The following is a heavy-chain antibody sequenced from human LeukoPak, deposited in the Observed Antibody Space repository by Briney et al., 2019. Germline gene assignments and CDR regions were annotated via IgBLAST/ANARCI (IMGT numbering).Heavy chain of an antibody. CDR2: INPSGGST. Sequence: ASVKVSCTASGYTFTSYYMHWVRQAPGQGLEWMGIINPSGGSTSYAQKFQGRVTMTRDTSTSTVYMELSSLRSEDTAVYYCARSPAVLYGMDVWGQGTTVTVSS. CDR1: GYTFTSYY. V-gene: IGHV1-46*01. J-gene: IGHJ6*02. D-gene: IGHD3-10*01. CDR3: ARSPAVLYGMDV.